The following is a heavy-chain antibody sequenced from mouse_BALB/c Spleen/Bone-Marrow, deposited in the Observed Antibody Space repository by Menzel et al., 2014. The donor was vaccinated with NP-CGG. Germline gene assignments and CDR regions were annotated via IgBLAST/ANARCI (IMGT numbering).Heavy chain of an antibody. J-gene: IGHJ2*01. CDR2: ISYSGSS. Sequence: VQLKQSGPGPVKPSQSLSLTCTVTGYSITSDYAWNWIRQFPGNKLEWMGYISYSGSSSYNPSLESRISITRDTSKTQFFLQLHSVTTEDTATYYCARYDYDVGYFDYWGQGTTLTVSS. CDR1: GYSITSDYA. V-gene: IGHV3-2*02. D-gene: IGHD2-4*01. CDR3: ARYDYDVGYFDY.